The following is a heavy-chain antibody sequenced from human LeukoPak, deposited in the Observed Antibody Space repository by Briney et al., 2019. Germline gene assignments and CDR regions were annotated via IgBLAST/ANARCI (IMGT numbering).Heavy chain of an antibody. J-gene: IGHJ4*02. CDR1: GFTFSSYA. CDR2: ISGSGGST. Sequence: PGGSLRLSCAASGFTFSSYAMSWVRQAPGKGLEWVSAISGSGGSTYYADSVKGRFTISRDNSKDTLYLQMNSLRAEDTAVYYCAKDKYSSSRNFDYWGQGIQVTVSS. CDR3: AKDKYSSSRNFDY. D-gene: IGHD6-6*01. V-gene: IGHV3-23*01.